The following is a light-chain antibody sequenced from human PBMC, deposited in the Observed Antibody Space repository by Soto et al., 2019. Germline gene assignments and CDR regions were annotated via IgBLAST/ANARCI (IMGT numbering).Light chain of an antibody. J-gene: IGLJ3*02. CDR1: SSDVGGYNY. CDR2: EVT. V-gene: IGLV2-14*01. Sequence: QSALTQPASVSGSPGQSITISCTGTSSDVGGYNYVSWYQQHPGKAPKLMIYEVTNRPSGVSNRFSGSKSGNTASLTISGLQAEAEADYYCSSYTSSSPDWVFGGGTKVTVL. CDR3: SSYTSSSPDWV.